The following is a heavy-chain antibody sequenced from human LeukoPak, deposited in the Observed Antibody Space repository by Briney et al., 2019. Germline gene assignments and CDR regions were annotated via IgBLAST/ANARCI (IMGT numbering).Heavy chain of an antibody. J-gene: IGHJ6*03. D-gene: IGHD6-13*01. Sequence: SETLSLTCAVYGGSFSTYYWTWIRQPPGKGLEWIGEINHSGSTNYNPSLKSRVTISVDTSKSQFSLNLSSVTAADTAVYYCARTTEAHSWRTRYYDYYMDVWGKGTTVTVSS. CDR3: ARTTEAHSWRTRYYDYYMDV. V-gene: IGHV4-34*01. CDR1: GGSFSTYY. CDR2: INHSGST.